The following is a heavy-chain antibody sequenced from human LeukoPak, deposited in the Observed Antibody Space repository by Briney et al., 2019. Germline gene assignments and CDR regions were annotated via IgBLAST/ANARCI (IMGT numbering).Heavy chain of an antibody. CDR2: IYYSGST. V-gene: IGHV4-39*01. D-gene: IGHD6-13*01. Sequence: PSETLSLTCTVSGGSISSSSYYWGWIRQPPGKGLEWIGSIYYSGSTYYNPSLKSRVTISVDTSKNQFSLKLSSVTAADTAVYYCARRRVAAGDAFDIWGQGTMVTVSS. J-gene: IGHJ3*02. CDR3: ARRRVAAGDAFDI. CDR1: GGSISSSSYY.